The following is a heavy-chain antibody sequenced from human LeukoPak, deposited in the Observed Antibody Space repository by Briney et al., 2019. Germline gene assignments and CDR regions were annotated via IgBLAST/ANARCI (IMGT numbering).Heavy chain of an antibody. V-gene: IGHV3-74*01. CDR1: GYTFGNYW. Sequence: GGSLRLSCVASGYTFGNYWMHWVRQAPGEGLVWVSRITPDGSGTNYADSVKGRFTISRDNAKNTLYLQMNSLRAEDTAVYYCARGTTMVRGRYGMDVWGQGTTVTVSS. J-gene: IGHJ6*02. D-gene: IGHD3-10*01. CDR2: ITPDGSGT. CDR3: ARGTTMVRGRYGMDV.